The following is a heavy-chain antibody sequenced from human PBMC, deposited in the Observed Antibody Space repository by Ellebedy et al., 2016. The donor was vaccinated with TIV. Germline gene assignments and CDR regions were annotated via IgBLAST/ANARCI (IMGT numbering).Heavy chain of an antibody. D-gene: IGHD2/OR15-2a*01. V-gene: IGHV3-48*01. CDR3: AGGLPSDY. CDR1: GFTFSSYS. CDR2: ISSSSSTI. J-gene: IGHJ4*02. Sequence: GESLKISCAASGFTFSSYSMNWVRQAPGKGLEWVSYISSSSSTIYYADSVNGRFTISRDNAKNSLYLQMNSLRAEDTAVYYCAGGLPSDYWGQGTLVTVSS.